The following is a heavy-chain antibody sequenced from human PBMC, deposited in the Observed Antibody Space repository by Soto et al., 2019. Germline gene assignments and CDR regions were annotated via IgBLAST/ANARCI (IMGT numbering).Heavy chain of an antibody. CDR3: AIRTAKNYDFWSGVQSSSYGMDV. D-gene: IGHD3-3*01. CDR2: IIPIFGTA. Sequence: GPSVKVSCKASGGTFSSYAISWVRQAPGQGLEWMGGIIPIFGTANYAQKFQGRVTITADESTSTAYMELSSLRSEDTAVYYCAIRTAKNYDFWSGVQSSSYGMDVWGQGTTVTVSS. J-gene: IGHJ6*02. CDR1: GGTFSSYA. V-gene: IGHV1-69*13.